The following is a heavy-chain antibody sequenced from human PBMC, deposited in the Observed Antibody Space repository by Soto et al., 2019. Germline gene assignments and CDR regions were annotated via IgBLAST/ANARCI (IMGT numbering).Heavy chain of an antibody. CDR3: ARVYYDSRGPTKYPAFDF. V-gene: IGHV3-7*01. J-gene: IGHJ3*01. CDR1: GFTFSDYS. CDR2: IKQDGGEE. D-gene: IGHD3-22*01. Sequence: PGGSLRLSCAASGFTFSDYSMSWVRQSPGKGLEGVANIKQDGGEEDYVDSVKGRLTISRDNAKNSLYLQMNSLRAEDTAVYYCARVYYDSRGPTKYPAFDFWGQGTMVTVSS.